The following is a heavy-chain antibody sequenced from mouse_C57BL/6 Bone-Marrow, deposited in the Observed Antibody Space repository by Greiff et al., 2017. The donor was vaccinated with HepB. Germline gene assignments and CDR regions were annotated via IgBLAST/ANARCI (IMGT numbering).Heavy chain of an antibody. J-gene: IGHJ4*01. Sequence: QVQLQQSGAELVRPGTSVKVSCKASGYAFTNYLIEWVKQRPGQGLEWIGVINPGSGGTNYNEKFKGKATLTADKSSSTAYMQLSSLTSEDSAVYFCAGYGSSSGNYYAMDYWGQGTSVTVSS. D-gene: IGHD3-1*01. CDR1: GYAFTNYL. CDR3: AGYGSSSGNYYAMDY. V-gene: IGHV1-54*01. CDR2: INPGSGGT.